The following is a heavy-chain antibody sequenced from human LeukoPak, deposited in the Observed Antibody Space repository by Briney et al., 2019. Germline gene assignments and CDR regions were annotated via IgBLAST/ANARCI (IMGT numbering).Heavy chain of an antibody. CDR3: ARTDVYYYDSSDYYPYFDY. V-gene: IGHV1-46*01. D-gene: IGHD3-22*01. CDR1: GYTFTSYY. CDR2: INPVGRSK. J-gene: IGHJ4*02. Sequence: ASVKVSCKASGYTFTSYYMHGVRQAAAQGLEWMGIINPVGRSKSYAQKFQGRVTMTRDMSSSNVYMELSSLRSEDTAVYYCARTDVYYYDSSDYYPYFDYWGQGTLVTVSS.